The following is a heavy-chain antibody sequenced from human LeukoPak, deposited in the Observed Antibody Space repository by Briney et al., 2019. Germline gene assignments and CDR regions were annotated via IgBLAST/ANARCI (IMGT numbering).Heavy chain of an antibody. CDR2: IYTSGST. J-gene: IGHJ3*02. V-gene: IGHV4-4*09. Sequence: SETLSDTCTVSGGSISSYYWSWIRQPPGKGLEWIGYIYTSGSTNYNPSLKSRVTISVDTSKNQSSLKLSSVTAADTAVYYCERYCRSTSCYVAFDIWDQGTMVTVSS. CDR1: GGSISSYY. CDR3: ERYCRSTSCYVAFDI. D-gene: IGHD2-2*01.